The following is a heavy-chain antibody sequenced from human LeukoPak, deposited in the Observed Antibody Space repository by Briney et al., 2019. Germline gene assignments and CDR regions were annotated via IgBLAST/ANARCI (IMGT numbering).Heavy chain of an antibody. D-gene: IGHD6-13*01. V-gene: IGHV3-74*01. Sequence: GGSLRLSCAASGFTFNTYTMNWVRQGPGKGLVWVSRIDSDGSSTNYADSVKGRFTISRDDAKNSLYLQMNSLRAEDTAVYYCARGPPGFSSSWYYYYMDVWGKGTTVTVSS. J-gene: IGHJ6*03. CDR2: IDSDGSST. CDR3: ARGPPGFSSSWYYYYMDV. CDR1: GFTFNTYT.